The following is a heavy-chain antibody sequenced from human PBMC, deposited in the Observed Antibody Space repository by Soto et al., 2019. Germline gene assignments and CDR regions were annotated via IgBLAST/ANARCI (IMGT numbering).Heavy chain of an antibody. D-gene: IGHD3-10*01. CDR3: ANDVVGSRRDPFDH. Sequence: EVPLLESGGDLVQPGGSLRLSCAASGFTLSTYAMTWVRQAPGKGLEWVSNVSGSGSSTYYADSVKGRFSITRFNSKNTLHFQINSLRAEDTAVDYGANDVVGSRRDPFDHWGMGTLVTVAS. CDR2: VSGSGSST. J-gene: IGHJ4*02. CDR1: GFTLSTYA. V-gene: IGHV3-23*01.